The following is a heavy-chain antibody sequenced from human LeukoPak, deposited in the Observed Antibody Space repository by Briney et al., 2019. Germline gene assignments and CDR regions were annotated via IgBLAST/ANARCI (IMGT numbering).Heavy chain of an antibody. D-gene: IGHD6-13*01. J-gene: IGHJ5*02. CDR1: GGSISSSSYY. CDR2: IYYSGST. CDR3: ARSWYSSSWYPSGWFDP. V-gene: IGHV4-39*01. Sequence: SETLSLTCAVSGGSISSSSYYWGWIRQPPGKGLEWIGSIYYSGSTYYNPSLKSRVTISVDTSKNQFSLKLSSVTAADTAVYYCARSWYSSSWYPSGWFDPWGQGTLVTVSS.